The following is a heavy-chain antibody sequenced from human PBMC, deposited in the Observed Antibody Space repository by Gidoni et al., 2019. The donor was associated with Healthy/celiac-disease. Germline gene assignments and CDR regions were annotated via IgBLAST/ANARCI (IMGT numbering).Heavy chain of an antibody. CDR1: GFTFSSYW. J-gene: IGHJ5*02. D-gene: IGHD4-17*01. CDR2: INSDGSST. V-gene: IGHV3-74*01. CDR3: ARVVDYGDYFWFDP. Sequence: EVQLVESGGGLVQPGGSLRLSCAASGFTFSSYWMHWVRQAPGKGLVWVSRINSDGSSTSYADSVKGRFTISRDNAKNTLYLQMNSLRAEDTAVYYCARVVDYGDYFWFDPWGQGTLVTVSS.